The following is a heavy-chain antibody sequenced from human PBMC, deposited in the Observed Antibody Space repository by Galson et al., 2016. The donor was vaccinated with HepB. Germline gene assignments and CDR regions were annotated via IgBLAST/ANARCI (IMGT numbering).Heavy chain of an antibody. D-gene: IGHD2-21*02. CDR3: ARDYDHCGADPM. V-gene: IGHV3-7*01. Sequence: SLRLSCAASGFPFSRYWMSWVRQAPGKGLEWLATIERDGREENSVDSVRGRFTISRDNAKRLLYLQMNSLRVEDTAVYYCARDYDHCGADPMGAQGTLVTVSS. CDR2: IERDGREE. CDR1: GFPFSRYW. J-gene: IGHJ1*01.